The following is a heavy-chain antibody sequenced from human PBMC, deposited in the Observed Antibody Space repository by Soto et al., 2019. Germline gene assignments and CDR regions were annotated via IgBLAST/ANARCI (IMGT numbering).Heavy chain of an antibody. V-gene: IGHV3-23*01. Sequence: EVQLLESGGDWVHPGGSLRLSCAASGFTFSSYAMSWVRQAPGKGQEWVSAIVGGGGKTYNADSVKGRFSLARENSKNTLYLKMYRQRAGDTAEYYCEKYSGTYYFYSVMDGWGQGATDTVSS. CDR1: GFTFSSYA. CDR2: IVGGGGKT. CDR3: EKYSGTYYFYSVMDG. D-gene: IGHD1-26*01. J-gene: IGHJ6*02.